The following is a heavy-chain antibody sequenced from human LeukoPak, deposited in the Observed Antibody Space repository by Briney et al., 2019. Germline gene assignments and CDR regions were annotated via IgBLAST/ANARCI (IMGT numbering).Heavy chain of an antibody. Sequence: GGSLRLSSAASGFTFTSYSMNWVRQAPGKGLEWVSTISSSSSYIYYADSVKGRFTISRDNAKNSLYLQMNSLRAEDTAVYYCARDATVGGTSFDYGGQGTLVTVSS. J-gene: IGHJ4*02. D-gene: IGHD1-26*01. CDR3: ARDATVGGTSFDY. V-gene: IGHV3-21*01. CDR1: GFTFTSYS. CDR2: ISSSSSYI.